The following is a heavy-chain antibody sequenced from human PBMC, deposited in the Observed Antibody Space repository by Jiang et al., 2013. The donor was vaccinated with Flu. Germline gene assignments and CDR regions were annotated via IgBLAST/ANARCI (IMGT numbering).Heavy chain of an antibody. CDR1: GYTFTSYA. D-gene: IGHD3-10*01. J-gene: IGHJ6*02. Sequence: QSGSELKKPGASVKVSCKASGYTFTSYAMNWVRQAPGQGLEWMGWINTNTGNPTYAQGFTGRFVFSLDTSVSTAYLQICSLKAEDTAVYYCAREVTMVRESIPCHYYGMDVWGQGTTVTVSS. CDR2: INTNTGNP. CDR3: AREVTMVRESIPCHYYGMDV. V-gene: IGHV7-4-1*01.